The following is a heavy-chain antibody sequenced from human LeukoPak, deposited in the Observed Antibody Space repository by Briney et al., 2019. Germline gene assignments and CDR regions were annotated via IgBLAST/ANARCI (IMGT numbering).Heavy chain of an antibody. CDR3: ARGKIRRYFDWLSSYYFDY. J-gene: IGHJ4*02. V-gene: IGHV1-2*02. Sequence: ASVKVSCKASGYTFTGYYMHWVRQAPGQGLEWMGWINPNSGGTNYAQKFQGRVTMTRDTSISTAYVELSRLRSDDTAVYYCARGKIRRYFDWLSSYYFDYWGQGTLVTVSS. D-gene: IGHD3-9*01. CDR1: GYTFTGYY. CDR2: INPNSGGT.